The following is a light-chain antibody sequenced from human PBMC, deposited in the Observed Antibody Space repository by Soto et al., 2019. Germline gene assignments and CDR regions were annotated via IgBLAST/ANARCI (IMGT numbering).Light chain of an antibody. Sequence: DIQMTQSPSTLSASVGDRVTITCRARQSISSWLAWYQQNPGKAPKLLIYDASSLESGVPSRFSGSGSGTEFTLTISSLQPDDFATYYCQQYNSIRTFGHGTKVEIK. CDR3: QQYNSIRT. CDR1: QSISSW. V-gene: IGKV1-5*01. CDR2: DAS. J-gene: IGKJ1*01.